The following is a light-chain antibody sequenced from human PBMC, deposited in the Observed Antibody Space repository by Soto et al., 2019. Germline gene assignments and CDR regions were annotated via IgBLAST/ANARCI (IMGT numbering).Light chain of an antibody. Sequence: QSLLTQPASLSGSPGQSITISCTGTISDVGGYDYVSWYQQHPAKVPKLIIYEVSKRPSGVSHRFSGSKSGNTASLTISGLQTEDEADYYCSSYTTSSALVFGGGTKVTVL. CDR3: SSYTTSSALV. J-gene: IGLJ2*01. V-gene: IGLV2-14*01. CDR1: ISDVGGYDY. CDR2: EVS.